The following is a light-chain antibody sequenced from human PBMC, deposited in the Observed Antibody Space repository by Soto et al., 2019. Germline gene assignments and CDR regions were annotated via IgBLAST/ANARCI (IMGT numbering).Light chain of an antibody. CDR2: DAS. V-gene: IGKV1-5*01. CDR1: DNIFTY. Sequence: IRMTQSPSTLSASVGDRVTVTCRASDNIFTYVAWYQHRAGGAPKLLIFDASTLQSGVPPRFSGGGSWTDFTLTINGLQPEDSASYYCQHYTLYSWPFGQGTYV. CDR3: QHYTLYSWP. J-gene: IGKJ1*01.